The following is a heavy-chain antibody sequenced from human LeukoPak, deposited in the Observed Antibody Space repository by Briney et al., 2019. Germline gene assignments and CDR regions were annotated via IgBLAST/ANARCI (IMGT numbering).Heavy chain of an antibody. CDR1: GFTFNTYA. Sequence: GGSLRLSCAASGFTFNTYAMNWVRQTPGKGLEWVSAISGSGGTTYYADSVKGRFTISRDNSKNTLSLQMNSLRAEDTAVYYCAKGGHYTYFEYWGQGTLVTVSS. V-gene: IGHV3-23*01. CDR3: AKGGHYTYFEY. CDR2: ISGSGGTT. D-gene: IGHD3-3*01. J-gene: IGHJ4*02.